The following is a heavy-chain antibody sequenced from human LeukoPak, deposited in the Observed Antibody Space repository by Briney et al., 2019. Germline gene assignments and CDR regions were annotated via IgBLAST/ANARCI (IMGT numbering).Heavy chain of an antibody. CDR1: GFTFSSYA. Sequence: PGGSLRLSCAASGFTFSSYAMSWVRKAPGKGPEWVSGISGSGDTTDYADSVKGRFTISRDNSKSTLYLQMNSLRAEDTAVYYCATRQQMVLYWGQGTLVTVSS. V-gene: IGHV3-23*01. D-gene: IGHD6-13*01. J-gene: IGHJ4*02. CDR3: ATRQQMVLY. CDR2: ISGSGDTT.